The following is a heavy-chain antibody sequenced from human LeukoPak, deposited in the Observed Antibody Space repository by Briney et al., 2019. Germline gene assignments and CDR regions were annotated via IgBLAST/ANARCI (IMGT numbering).Heavy chain of an antibody. CDR2: ISGSGGST. Sequence: PGGSLRLSCAASGFTLSSYAMSWVRQAPGKGLEWVSAISGSGGSTYYADSVKGRFTISRDNSRNTLYLQMNSLRAEDTAVYYCAKVFPLRGYFDYWGQGTLVTVSS. CDR3: AKVFPLRGYFDY. J-gene: IGHJ4*02. CDR1: GFTLSSYA. V-gene: IGHV3-23*01.